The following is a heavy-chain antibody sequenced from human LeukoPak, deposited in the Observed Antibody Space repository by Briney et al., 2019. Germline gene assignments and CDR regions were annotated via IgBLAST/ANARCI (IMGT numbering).Heavy chain of an antibody. CDR2: IYYSGST. D-gene: IGHD3-10*01. V-gene: IGHV4-39*01. J-gene: IGHJ4*02. Sequence: SETLSLTCTVSGGSISSSSYYWGWIRQPPGKGLEWIGSIYYSGSTYYNPSLKSRVTISVDTSKNQFSLKLSSVTAADTAVYYCARHYYGSGSYMEFDYWGQGTLVTVSS. CDR3: ARHYYGSGSYMEFDY. CDR1: GGSISSSSYY.